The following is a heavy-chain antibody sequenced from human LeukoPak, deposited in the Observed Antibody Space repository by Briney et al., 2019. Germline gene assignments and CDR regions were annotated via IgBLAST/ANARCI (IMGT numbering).Heavy chain of an antibody. V-gene: IGHV1-69*13. CDR1: GGTFSSYA. D-gene: IGHD5-18*01. Sequence: SVKVSCKASGGTFSSYAISWVRQAPGQGLEWMGGIIPIFGTANYAQKFQGRVTITADESTSTAYMELSSLRSEDTAVYYCAAGPRGYSYGPTRFDYWGQGTLVTVSS. CDR3: AAGPRGYSYGPTRFDY. J-gene: IGHJ4*02. CDR2: IIPIFGTA.